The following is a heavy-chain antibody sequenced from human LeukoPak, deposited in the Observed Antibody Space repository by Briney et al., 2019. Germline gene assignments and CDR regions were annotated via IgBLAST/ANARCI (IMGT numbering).Heavy chain of an antibody. D-gene: IGHD6-13*01. CDR2: IKPDGSVG. Sequence: GGSLRLSCAASGFTFSNYWMNWVRQAPGKGLEWVANIKPDGSVGYYVDSVRGRFIISRDNAGNSLYLQMNSLRVEDTAVYYCTQNLVAAAGDHWGQGTLLIVSS. J-gene: IGHJ4*02. V-gene: IGHV3-7*01. CDR3: TQNLVAAAGDH. CDR1: GFTFSNYW.